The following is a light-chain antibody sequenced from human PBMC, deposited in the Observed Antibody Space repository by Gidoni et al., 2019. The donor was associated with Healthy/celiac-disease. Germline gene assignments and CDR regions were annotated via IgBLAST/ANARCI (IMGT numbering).Light chain of an antibody. Sequence: DLQMTPSPSSVSASVGDSVTITCRASQGISSWLAWYQQKPGNAHKLLIYAASSLQSGVPSRCSGSGAGTDFTLTISSLQPEDFATYYCQQANSFPRSFGQGTKVEIK. J-gene: IGKJ1*01. CDR2: AAS. CDR3: QQANSFPRS. V-gene: IGKV1-12*01. CDR1: QGISSW.